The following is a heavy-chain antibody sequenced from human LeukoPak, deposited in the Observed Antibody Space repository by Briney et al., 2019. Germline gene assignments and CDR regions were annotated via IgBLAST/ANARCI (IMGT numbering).Heavy chain of an antibody. CDR3: ARASRDGYNQNFDH. D-gene: IGHD5-24*01. J-gene: IGHJ4*02. CDR2: IYPGGSET. CDR1: GCDFSTYW. Sequence: GESLKISCKGLGCDFSTYWNAWVRQRPGKGLEWMGIIYPGGSETRYDPSFQGQVTISADRSTSTAYLQWSSLRASDTAMYYCARASRDGYNQNFDHWGQGTLVTVSS. V-gene: IGHV5-51*01.